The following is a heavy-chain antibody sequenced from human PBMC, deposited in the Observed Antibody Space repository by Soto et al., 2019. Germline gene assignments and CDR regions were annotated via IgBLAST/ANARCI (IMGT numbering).Heavy chain of an antibody. D-gene: IGHD3-22*01. Sequence: GGSLRLSCAASGFTFSGYAMSWVRQAPGKGLEWVSAISGSGGSTYYADSVKGRFTISRDNSKNTLYLQMNSLRAEDTAVYYCAKVLSYYYDSSGYITRWGQGTMVTVSS. V-gene: IGHV3-23*01. J-gene: IGHJ3*01. CDR1: GFTFSGYA. CDR3: AKVLSYYYDSSGYITR. CDR2: ISGSGGST.